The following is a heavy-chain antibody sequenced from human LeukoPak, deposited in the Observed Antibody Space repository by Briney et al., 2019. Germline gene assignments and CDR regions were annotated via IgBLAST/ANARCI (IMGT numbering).Heavy chain of an antibody. D-gene: IGHD4-17*01. J-gene: IGHJ3*02. CDR2: IKSKTDGGTT. CDR1: GFTFSNAW. V-gene: IGHV3-15*01. Sequence: GGSLRLSCAASGFTFSNAWMSWVRQAPGKGLGWVGRIKSKTDGGTTDYAAPVKGRFTISRDDSKNTLYLQMNSLKTEDTAVYYCTTDSVTTAGYGAFDIWGQGTMVTVSS. CDR3: TTDSVTTAGYGAFDI.